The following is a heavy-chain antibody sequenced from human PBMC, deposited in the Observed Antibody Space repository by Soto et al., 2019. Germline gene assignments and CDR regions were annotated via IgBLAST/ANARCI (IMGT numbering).Heavy chain of an antibody. J-gene: IGHJ4*02. CDR2: VAQSGFT. CDR1: NGSMTSSLW. D-gene: IGHD5-12*01. CDR3: ARNRYGGYDFDS. V-gene: IGHV4-4*02. Sequence: QLQLQESGPGLVKPSGTLSLTCTVSNGSMTSSLWWSWVRQSSGKGLEWIGEVAQSGFTSYNPSLKSRLTISQDRSNNQFSLRLTSVTAADTAVYYCARNRYGGYDFDSWGQGTLVTVSS.